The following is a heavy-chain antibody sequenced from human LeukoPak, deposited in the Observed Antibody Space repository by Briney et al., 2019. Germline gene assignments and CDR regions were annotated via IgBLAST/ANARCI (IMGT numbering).Heavy chain of an antibody. CDR3: ARNHYYDSSGYYP. Sequence: SETLSLTCTVSGGSISNYYWTWIRQPPGKTLEWIGGIYYSGSTYYNPSLKSRVTISVDTSKNQFSLKLSSVTAADTAVYYCARNHYYDSSGYYPWGQGTLVTVSS. D-gene: IGHD3-22*01. J-gene: IGHJ5*02. CDR1: GGSISNYY. V-gene: IGHV4-59*12. CDR2: IYYSGST.